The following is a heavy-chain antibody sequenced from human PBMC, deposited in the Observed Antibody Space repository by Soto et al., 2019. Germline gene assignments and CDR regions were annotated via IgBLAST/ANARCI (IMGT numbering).Heavy chain of an antibody. J-gene: IGHJ4*02. CDR2: ISYDGSNK. CDR1: GFTFSSYS. CDR3: ARDTDGLHY. Sequence: GGSLRLSCAASGFTFSSYSMNWVRQAPGKGLEWVEVISYDGSNKYYADSVKGRFTVSRDNPKNTLYLQMNSLRAEDTAVYYCARDTDGLHYWGQGTLVTVSS. V-gene: IGHV3-30*03.